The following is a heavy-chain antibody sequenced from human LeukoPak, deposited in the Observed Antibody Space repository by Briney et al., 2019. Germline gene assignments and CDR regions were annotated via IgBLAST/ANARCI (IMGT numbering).Heavy chain of an antibody. CDR2: INWNGGST. CDR1: GFTFDDYG. D-gene: IGHD5/OR15-5a*01. Sequence: PGGSLRLSCAASGFTFDDYGMNWVRQAPGKGLEWVSGINWNGGSTGYADSVKGRFTISRDSAKNSLYLQMNSLRAEDTALYYCARVYELREEDYYYYYMDVWGKGTTVTVSS. J-gene: IGHJ6*03. V-gene: IGHV3-20*04. CDR3: ARVYELREEDYYYYYMDV.